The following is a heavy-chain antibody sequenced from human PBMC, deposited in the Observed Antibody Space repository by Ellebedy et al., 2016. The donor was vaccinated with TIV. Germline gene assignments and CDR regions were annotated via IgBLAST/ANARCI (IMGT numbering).Heavy chain of an antibody. CDR1: GGSINPSY. J-gene: IGHJ6*03. D-gene: IGHD2-21*02. Sequence: MPSETLSLTCTVSGGSINPSYWSWIRQPPGKGLEWIGYIYYSGSTNYNPSLKSRLTISLDMSKNPFSMSLTSVTAADTAIYYCARAVTYYVDVWGNGTPVTVSS. CDR2: IYYSGST. V-gene: IGHV4-59*12. CDR3: ARAVTYYVDV.